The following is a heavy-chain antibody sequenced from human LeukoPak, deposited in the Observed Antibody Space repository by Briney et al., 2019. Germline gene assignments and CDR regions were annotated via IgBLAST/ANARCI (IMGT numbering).Heavy chain of an antibody. CDR2: INSDGSST. J-gene: IGHJ4*02. V-gene: IGHV3-74*01. CDR1: GFTFSSYW. Sequence: GGSLRLSCAASGFTFSSYWMHWVRQAPGKGLGWVSRINSDGSSTSYADSVRGRFTISRDNANNTLYLQMNRLRAEDTAVYYCARSRMGATTDYWGQGTLVAVSS. CDR3: ARSRMGATTDY. D-gene: IGHD1-26*01.